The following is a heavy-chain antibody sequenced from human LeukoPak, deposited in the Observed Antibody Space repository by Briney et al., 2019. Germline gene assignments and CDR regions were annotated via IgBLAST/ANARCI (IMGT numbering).Heavy chain of an antibody. J-gene: IGHJ3*02. CDR1: GFTLSTYA. Sequence: GGSLRLSCAASGFTLSTYAMSWVRQAPGKGLEWVSGITNSGDSTYYAASMKGRITISRDNPKNTLYLQMNSLRAEDTAVYYCARLGEWLVYDAFHIWGQGTMVTVSS. CDR2: ITNSGDST. D-gene: IGHD6-19*01. CDR3: ARLGEWLVYDAFHI. V-gene: IGHV3-23*01.